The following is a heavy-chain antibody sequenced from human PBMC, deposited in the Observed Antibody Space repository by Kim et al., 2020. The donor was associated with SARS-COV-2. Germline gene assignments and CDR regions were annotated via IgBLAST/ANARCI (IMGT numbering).Heavy chain of an antibody. V-gene: IGHV3-13*01. Sequence: GGSLRLSCAASGFTFSSYDMHWVRQATGKGLEWVSAIGTAGDTYYPGSVKGRFTISRENAKNSLYLQMNSLRAGDTAVYYCARERLTYGMDVWGQGTTVTVSS. J-gene: IGHJ6*02. CDR1: GFTFSSYD. CDR3: ARERLTYGMDV. CDR2: IGTAGDT.